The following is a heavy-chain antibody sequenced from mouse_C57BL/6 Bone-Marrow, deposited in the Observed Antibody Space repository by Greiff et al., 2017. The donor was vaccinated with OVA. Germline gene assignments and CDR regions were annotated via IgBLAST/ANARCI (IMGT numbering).Heavy chain of an antibody. J-gene: IGHJ1*03. CDR2: IYPSDSET. Sequence: QVQLQQPGAELVRPGSSVKLSCKASGYTFTSYWMDWVKQRPGQGLEWIGNIYPSDSETHYNQKFKDKATLTVDKSSSTAYMQLSSLTSEDSAVYYCVRERGYCGSHWYFDVWGTGTTVTVSS. CDR1: GYTFTSYW. V-gene: IGHV1-61*01. D-gene: IGHD1-1*01. CDR3: VRERGYCGSHWYFDV.